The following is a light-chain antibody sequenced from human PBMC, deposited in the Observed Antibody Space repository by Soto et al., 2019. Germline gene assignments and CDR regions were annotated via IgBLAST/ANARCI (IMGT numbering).Light chain of an antibody. CDR3: SSYTAYTTLWV. J-gene: IGLJ3*02. CDR1: AGDIGNYNY. V-gene: IGLV2-14*01. Sequence: SVLPQPASVSGSPGQSITISCTGTAGDIGNYNYVSWYRLHPGKAPKLLIYGVSNRPSGVSNRFSGSKSGNAASLTISGLQAEDEADYYCSSYTAYTTLWVFGGGTKVTVL. CDR2: GVS.